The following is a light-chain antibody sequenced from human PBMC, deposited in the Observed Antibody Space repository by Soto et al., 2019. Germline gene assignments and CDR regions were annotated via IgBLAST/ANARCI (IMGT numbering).Light chain of an antibody. CDR3: SSYTTSTTRPIV. CDR1: SSDVGGYNY. CDR2: DVS. Sequence: QSVLTQPASVSGSPGQSITISCTGTSSDVGGYNYVSWYQHHPGKAPKLMIFDVSNRPSGVSNRFSGSKSGNTASLTISGLQPEDEADYYCSSYTTSTTRPIVFGTGTKLTVL. J-gene: IGLJ1*01. V-gene: IGLV2-14*03.